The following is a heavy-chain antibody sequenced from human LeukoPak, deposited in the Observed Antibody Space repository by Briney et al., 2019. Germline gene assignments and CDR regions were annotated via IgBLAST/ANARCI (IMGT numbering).Heavy chain of an antibody. CDR3: ARGHDYVWGSYREPGYFDY. CDR2: IHFSGAS. D-gene: IGHD3-16*02. CDR1: GYSISSGYD. J-gene: IGHJ4*02. V-gene: IGHV4-38-2*02. Sequence: SETLSLTCSVSGYSISSGYDWGWIRQSLEKGLEWIASIHFSGASYYNPSLKSRVTISVDTSKNQFSLKLSSVTAADTAVYYCARGHDYVWGSYREPGYFDYWGQGTLVTVSS.